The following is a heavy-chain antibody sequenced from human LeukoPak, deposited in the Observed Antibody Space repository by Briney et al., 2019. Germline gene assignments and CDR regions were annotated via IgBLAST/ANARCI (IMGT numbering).Heavy chain of an antibody. J-gene: IGHJ2*01. CDR3: ARASPKGTISYGYFDL. CDR1: GFTFNSYS. CDR2: ISSSSGYI. Sequence: KPGGSLRLSCATSGFTFNSYSMNWVRQAPGKGLEWVSSISSSSGYIYYADSVKGRFTISRDNAKSSLYLQMNSLRAEDTAVYYCARASPKGTISYGYFDLWGRGTLVTVSS. V-gene: IGHV3-21*01. D-gene: IGHD2-8*01.